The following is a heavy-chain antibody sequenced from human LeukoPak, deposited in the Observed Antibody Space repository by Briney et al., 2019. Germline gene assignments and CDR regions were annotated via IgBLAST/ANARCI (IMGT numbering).Heavy chain of an antibody. Sequence: PGGSLRLSCAASGFTFSGYEMNWVRQAPGKGLEWVSYISSSGSTIYYADSVKGRFTISRDNAQNSLYLQMNSLRAEDTGVYYCARFFCDGDCPRAGLHWGQGTLVTVSS. CDR1: GFTFSGYE. J-gene: IGHJ4*02. V-gene: IGHV3-48*03. CDR2: ISSSGSTI. D-gene: IGHD2-21*02. CDR3: ARFFCDGDCPRAGLH.